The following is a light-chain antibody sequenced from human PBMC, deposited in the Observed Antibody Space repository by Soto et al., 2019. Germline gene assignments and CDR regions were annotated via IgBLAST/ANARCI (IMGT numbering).Light chain of an antibody. V-gene: IGKV1-5*03. CDR3: QQYDGYSGRT. CDR2: QAS. Sequence: DIQMTQSPSTLSASVGDRVTITCRASQSISSWLAWYQQKPGKAPKLLIYQASTLDSGVPSRFSGTGSGTEFTLTISCLQPDDFATYYCQQYDGYSGRTFGQGTKVEIK. J-gene: IGKJ1*01. CDR1: QSISSW.